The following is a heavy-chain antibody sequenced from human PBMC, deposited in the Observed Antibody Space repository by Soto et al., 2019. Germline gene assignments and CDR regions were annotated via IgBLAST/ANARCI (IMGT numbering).Heavy chain of an antibody. V-gene: IGHV3-66*01. CDR1: GFTVNTNY. Sequence: EVQLVESGGGLVQPGGSLRLSCAASGFTVNTNYVSWVRRAPGKGLEWVSIIYDGGSTYYADSVKGRFTISRDNSKNTLYRQVNGLRAEDTAVYYCARGDGDYGRRLDPWGQGTLVTVSS. J-gene: IGHJ5*02. CDR2: IYDGGST. D-gene: IGHD4-17*01. CDR3: ARGDGDYGRRLDP.